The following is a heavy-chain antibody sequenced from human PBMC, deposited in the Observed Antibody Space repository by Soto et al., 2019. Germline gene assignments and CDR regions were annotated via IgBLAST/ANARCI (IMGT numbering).Heavy chain of an antibody. Sequence: AETLSLTCTVSGGPISSSSYYWGWIRQPPGKGLEWIGSIYYSGSTYYNPSLKSRVTMSVDKPKNQFSLNLTSVTAADTAVYYCARVISSRDEYFDYWGQGTVVTVSS. CDR2: IYYSGST. D-gene: IGHD2-2*01. V-gene: IGHV4-39*07. CDR3: ARVISSRDEYFDY. CDR1: GGPISSSSYY. J-gene: IGHJ4*02.